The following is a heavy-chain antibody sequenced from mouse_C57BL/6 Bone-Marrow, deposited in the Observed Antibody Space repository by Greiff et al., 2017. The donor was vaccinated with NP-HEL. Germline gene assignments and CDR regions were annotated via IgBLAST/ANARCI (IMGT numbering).Heavy chain of an antibody. CDR2: VDPENGDT. CDR3: TTSSYDGPNRSAMDY. Sequence: EVQLQQSGAELVRPGASVKLSCTASGFNIKDDYMHWVKQRPEQGLEWIGWVDPENGDTEYASKFQGKATITADTSSNTAYLQLSSLTSEDTAVYYGTTSSYDGPNRSAMDYWGQGTSVTVSS. V-gene: IGHV14-4*01. J-gene: IGHJ4*01. CDR1: GFNIKDDY. D-gene: IGHD2-3*01.